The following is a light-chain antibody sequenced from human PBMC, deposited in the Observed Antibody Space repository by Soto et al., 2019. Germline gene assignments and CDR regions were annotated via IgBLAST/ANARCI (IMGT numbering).Light chain of an antibody. V-gene: IGLV2-23*02. J-gene: IGLJ2*01. Sequence: QSALTQPASVSGSPGQSITISCTGTSSDIGIYDLVSWYQQHPGRAPKLIIYQVNKRPSGVSYRFSASKSGNTASLTISGLQAEDEADYYCWSYIGFNTMIFGGGTKVTVL. CDR1: SSDIGIYDL. CDR3: WSYIGFNTMI. CDR2: QVN.